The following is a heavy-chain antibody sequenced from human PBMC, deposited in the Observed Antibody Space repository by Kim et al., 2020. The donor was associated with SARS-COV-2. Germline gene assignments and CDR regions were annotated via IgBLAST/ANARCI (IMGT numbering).Heavy chain of an antibody. Sequence: GGSLRLSCAASGFTFSDYYMSWIRQAPGKGLEWVSYISSSGSTIYYADSVKGRFTISRDNAKNSLYLQMNSLRAEDTAVYYCARARQDTLRNSGTGAYNWFDPWGQGTLVTVSS. CDR1: GFTFSDYY. J-gene: IGHJ5*02. CDR3: ARARQDTLRNSGTGAYNWFDP. V-gene: IGHV3-11*01. D-gene: IGHD2-2*01. CDR2: ISSSGSTI.